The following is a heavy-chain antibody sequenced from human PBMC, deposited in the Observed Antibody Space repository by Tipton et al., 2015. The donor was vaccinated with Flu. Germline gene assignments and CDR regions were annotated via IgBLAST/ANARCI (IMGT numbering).Heavy chain of an antibody. CDR3: APSTRYWTGGHFFGW. J-gene: IGHJ4*02. CDR2: IYKTGIT. CDR1: GDSISTTIYY. D-gene: IGHD2-2*01. V-gene: IGHV4-39*07. Sequence: LRLSCTVSGDSISTTIYYWGWVRRPPGKGLEWIGSIYKTGITDYNPSLKSRVTLSLDTSKNQFSLKVRSVNAADTAVYYCAPSTRYWTGGHFFGWWGRGTQVTVSS.